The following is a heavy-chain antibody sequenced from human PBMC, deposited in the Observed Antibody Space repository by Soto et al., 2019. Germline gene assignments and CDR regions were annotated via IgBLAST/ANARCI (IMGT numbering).Heavy chain of an antibody. CDR3: AGRKHIVVLPSNSRFCFEH. Sequence: QVQLQESGPGLVQPSETLSLTCAVSGGSISSSNWWSWVRQPPGKGLEWIGEIFYNGNLNYNPSLRSRVCTSVYTAQMYFSLNVTSVTVADTAVYICAGRKHIVVLPSNSRFCFEHWGSRRLVIVSS. CDR2: IFYNGNL. J-gene: IGHJ4*02. V-gene: IGHV4-4*02. CDR1: GGSISSSNW. D-gene: IGHD2-2*01.